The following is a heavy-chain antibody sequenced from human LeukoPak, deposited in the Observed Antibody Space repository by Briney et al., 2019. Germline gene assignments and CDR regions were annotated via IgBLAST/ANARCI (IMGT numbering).Heavy chain of an antibody. V-gene: IGHV1-18*01. J-gene: IGHJ2*01. CDR1: GYTFTSYG. CDR2: ISAYNGNT. Sequence: GASVKVSCKASGYTFTSYGISWVRQVPGQGLEWMGWISAYNGNTNYAQKLQGRVTMTTDTSTSTAYMELRSLRSDDTAVYYCARATKYDSSGYYLPYWYFDLWGRGTLVTVSS. CDR3: ARATKYDSSGYYLPYWYFDL. D-gene: IGHD3-22*01.